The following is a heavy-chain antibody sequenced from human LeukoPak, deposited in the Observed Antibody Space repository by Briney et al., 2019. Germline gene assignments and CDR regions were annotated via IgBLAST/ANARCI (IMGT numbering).Heavy chain of an antibody. D-gene: IGHD6-6*01. CDR1: GYTFTSYG. V-gene: IGHV1-18*01. Sequence: GASVKVSCKASGYTFTSYGISWVRQAPGQGLEWMGWISAYNGNTNYAQKLQGRVTMTTDTSTSTAYMELRSLRSDDTAVYYCARAHLVKALSLESSSDPGDYWGQGTLVTVSS. J-gene: IGHJ4*02. CDR3: ARAHLVKALSLESSSDPGDY. CDR2: ISAYNGNT.